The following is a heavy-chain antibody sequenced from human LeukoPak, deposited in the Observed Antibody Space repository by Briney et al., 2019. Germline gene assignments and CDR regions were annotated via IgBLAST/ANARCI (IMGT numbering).Heavy chain of an antibody. Sequence: GESLKISCKGSGYSFTSYWIGWVRQMPGKGLEWMGIIYPGDSDTRYSPSFQGQVTISADKSISTAYLQWSSLKASDTAMYYCARHVWGYSGCDGSYFDYWGQGTLVTVSS. J-gene: IGHJ4*02. CDR1: GYSFTSYW. CDR3: ARHVWGYSGCDGSYFDY. D-gene: IGHD5-12*01. CDR2: IYPGDSDT. V-gene: IGHV5-51*01.